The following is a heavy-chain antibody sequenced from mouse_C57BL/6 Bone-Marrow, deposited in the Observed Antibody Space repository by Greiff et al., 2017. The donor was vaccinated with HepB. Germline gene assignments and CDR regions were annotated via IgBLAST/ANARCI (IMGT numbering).Heavy chain of an antibody. D-gene: IGHD2-2*01. CDR1: GYSFTDYN. J-gene: IGHJ2*01. Sequence: EVKLMESGPELVKPGASVKISCKASGYSFTDYNMNWVKQSNGKSLEWIGVINPNFGTTSYNQKFKGKATLTVDQSSSTAYMQLNSLTSEDSAVYYCARGEDYGYDDFDYWGQGTTLTVSS. V-gene: IGHV1-39*01. CDR2: INPNFGTT. CDR3: ARGEDYGYDDFDY.